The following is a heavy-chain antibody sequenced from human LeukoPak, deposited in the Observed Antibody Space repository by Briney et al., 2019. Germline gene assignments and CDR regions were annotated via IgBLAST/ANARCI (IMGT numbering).Heavy chain of an antibody. CDR2: ISSSSSYI. V-gene: IGHV3-21*01. J-gene: IGHJ6*02. Sequence: GGSLRLSCAASGFTFSSYSMNWVRQAPGKGLEWVSSISSSSSYIYYADSVKGRFTISRDNAKSSLCLQMNSLRAEDTAVYYCARDLYCSGGSCYSDYYYYGMDVWGQGTTVTVSS. CDR1: GFTFSSYS. CDR3: ARDLYCSGGSCYSDYYYYGMDV. D-gene: IGHD2-15*01.